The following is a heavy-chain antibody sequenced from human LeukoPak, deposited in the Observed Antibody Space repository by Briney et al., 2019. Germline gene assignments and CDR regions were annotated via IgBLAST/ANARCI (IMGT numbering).Heavy chain of an antibody. CDR1: GYTFTSYY. D-gene: IGHD5-24*01. CDR3: ATLGGYNLGGTLDSKWMVGNWFDP. V-gene: IGHV1-46*01. CDR2: INPTGGST. J-gene: IGHJ5*02. Sequence: GASVKVSCKASGYTFTSYYMHWVRQAPGQGLEWMGLINPTGGSTGYAQKFQGRVTMTEDTSTDTAYMELSSLRSEDTAVYYCATLGGYNLGGTLDSKWMVGNWFDPWGQGTLVTVSS.